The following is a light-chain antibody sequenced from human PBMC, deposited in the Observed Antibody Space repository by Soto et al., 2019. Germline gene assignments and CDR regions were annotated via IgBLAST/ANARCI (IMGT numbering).Light chain of an antibody. CDR1: QSVSSSY. V-gene: IGKV3-20*01. J-gene: IGKJ4*01. CDR2: GAS. Sequence: EIVLTQSPGTLSLSPGERATLSCRASQSVSSSYLAWYQQKPGQAPRLLMFGASRRATGIPDRFSGSGSGTDFTLTISRLEPEDFAVYYCQQYASAPLAFGGGTRVDVK. CDR3: QQYASAPLA.